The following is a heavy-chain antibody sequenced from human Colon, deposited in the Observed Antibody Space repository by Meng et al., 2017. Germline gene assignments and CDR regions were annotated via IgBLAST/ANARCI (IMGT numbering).Heavy chain of an antibody. J-gene: IGHJ5*02. V-gene: IGHV3-7*01. CDR3: ARKVMYSFDP. CDR2: IKQDENEK. D-gene: IGHD1-14*01. Sequence: EVRVVGSGGGLVQPGGSLRLSCTGSGFSFRSYVMNWVRQAPGKGLEWVANIKQDENEKNYVDSVKGRFTISRDSATNSLHLQMDDLKIEDTAVYYCARKVMYSFDPWGQGTLVTVSS. CDR1: GFSFRSYV.